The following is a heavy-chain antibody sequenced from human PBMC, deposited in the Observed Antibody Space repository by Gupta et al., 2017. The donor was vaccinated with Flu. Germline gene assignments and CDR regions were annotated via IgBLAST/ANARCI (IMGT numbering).Heavy chain of an antibody. D-gene: IGHD2-2*01. CDR3: AKDGRWTDSCPYYCYYMDV. Sequence: QMQLVASGGGVVQSGRRLIPPCAAAGLTFSSYGKHGVRQAPAQGPGGVAVIANDGNSKGYAGSGRGRFNNSRDSSKNTVSIEKDQLRFDDTAVYDSAKDGRWTDSCPYYCYYMDVWGKGTTVTVSS. CDR1: GLTFSSYG. J-gene: IGHJ6*03. V-gene: IGHV3-30*18. CDR2: IANDGNSK.